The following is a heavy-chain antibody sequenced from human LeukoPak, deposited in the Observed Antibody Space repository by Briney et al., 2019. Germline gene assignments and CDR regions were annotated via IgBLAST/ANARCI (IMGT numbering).Heavy chain of an antibody. CDR2: IIPILGIA. V-gene: IGHV1-69*10. CDR1: GGTFSSYA. D-gene: IGHD2-2*02. CDR3: ARDRSCSSTSCYKGINYYGMDV. Sequence: GASVKVSCKASGGTFSSYAISWVRQAPGQGLEWMGGIIPILGIANYAQKFQGRVTITADKSTSTAYMELSSLRSEDTAVYYCARDRSCSSTSCYKGINYYGMDVWGQGTTVTVSS. J-gene: IGHJ6*02.